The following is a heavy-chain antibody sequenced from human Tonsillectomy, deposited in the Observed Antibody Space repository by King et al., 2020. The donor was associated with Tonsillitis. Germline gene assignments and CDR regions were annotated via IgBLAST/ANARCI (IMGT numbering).Heavy chain of an antibody. CDR2: ISYDGSNK. J-gene: IGHJ6*02. V-gene: IGHV3-30*18. D-gene: IGHD6-19*01. Sequence: VQLVESGGGVVQPGRSLRLSCAASGFTFSSYGMHWVRQAPGKGLEWGAVISYDGSNKYYADSVKGRFTISRDNSKNTLYLQMNSRRAEDTAVYYCAKVWLGFGMDVWGQGTTVTVSS. CDR1: GFTFSSYG. CDR3: AKVWLGFGMDV.